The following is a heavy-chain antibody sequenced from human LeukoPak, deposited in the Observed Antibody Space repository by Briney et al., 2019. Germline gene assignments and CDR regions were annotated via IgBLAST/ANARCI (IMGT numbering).Heavy chain of an antibody. CDR2: ISYIGST. J-gene: IGHJ3*02. D-gene: IGHD3-22*01. V-gene: IGHV4-59*01. CDR1: SGSISGYL. CDR3: ASLTTADAFDI. Sequence: PSETLSLTCTVSSGSISGYLWSWIRQPPGKGLEWVGYISYIGSTKYNPSLESRVIISVDTSKNQFSLKLSSVTAADTAVFYCASLTTADAFDIWGQGTMVTVSP.